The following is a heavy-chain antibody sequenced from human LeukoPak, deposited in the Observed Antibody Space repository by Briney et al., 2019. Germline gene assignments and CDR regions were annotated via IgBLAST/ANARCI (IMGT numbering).Heavy chain of an antibody. D-gene: IGHD2-15*01. Sequence: ASETLSLTCTVSGGSISSGGYYWSWIRQPPGKGLEWIGYIYYSGSTNYNPSLKSRVTISVDTSKNQFSLKLSSVTAADTAVYYCARAEDDDDAFDIWGQGTMVTVSS. CDR3: ARAEDDDDAFDI. V-gene: IGHV4-61*08. CDR1: GGSISSGGYY. J-gene: IGHJ3*02. CDR2: IYYSGST.